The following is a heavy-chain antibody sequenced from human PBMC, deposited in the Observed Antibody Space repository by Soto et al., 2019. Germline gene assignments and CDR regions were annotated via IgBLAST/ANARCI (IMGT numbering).Heavy chain of an antibody. CDR2: FYSTGST. J-gene: IGHJ1*01. D-gene: IGHD1-26*01. CDR3: ARGGNSTYPQD. CDR1: NGSVNGSY. V-gene: IGHV4-59*02. Sequence: SETLSLTCSVSNGSVNGSYWSWLRQPPGKGLEWIGYFYSTGSTNCNPSLKRRVTISVYTSKNNVSLKMTSVTAADTAVSYCARGGNSTYPQDWGQGTPVTVSS.